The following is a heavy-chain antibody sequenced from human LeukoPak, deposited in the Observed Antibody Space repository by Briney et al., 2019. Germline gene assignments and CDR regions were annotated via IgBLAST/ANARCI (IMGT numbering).Heavy chain of an antibody. CDR1: GGSITTTNW. CDR2: VHLNGAT. V-gene: IGHV4-4*02. J-gene: IGHJ4*02. CDR3: TRESGAFSPFGY. Sequence: SETLSLTCAVSGGSITTTNWWSWVRQPPGKGLEWIGEVHLNGATNYNPSLESRFSMSIDKSNNHLSLEVTSVTAADTAMYYCTRESGAFSPFGYWGQGTLVIVSS. D-gene: IGHD1-26*01.